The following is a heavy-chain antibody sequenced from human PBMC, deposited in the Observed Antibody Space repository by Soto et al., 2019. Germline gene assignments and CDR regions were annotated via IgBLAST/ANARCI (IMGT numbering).Heavy chain of an antibody. CDR2: ITPNNGNT. V-gene: IGHV1-69*10. Sequence: SVKVSCKASGGTFSSYAISWVRQAPGQGLEWMGGITPNNGNTNYAQKFQGRITMTTNNSTSTAYMELSSLRSEDTAVYYCARARVGATGADAFDIWGQGTMVTVSS. CDR3: ARARVGATGADAFDI. D-gene: IGHD1-26*01. CDR1: GGTFSSYA. J-gene: IGHJ3*02.